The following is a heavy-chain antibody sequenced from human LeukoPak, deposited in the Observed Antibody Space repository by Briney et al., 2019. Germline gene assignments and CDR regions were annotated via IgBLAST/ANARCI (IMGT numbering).Heavy chain of an antibody. J-gene: IGHJ1*01. CDR3: STARCSGSGYLHH. CDR1: GFTFSEHY. Sequence: GGSLRLSCAVSGFTFSEHYMNRFRQAPGKGLEWVGRIKSKGDGGTTDYAAPVKGRFTFSRDDSTNTLFLQMNSLKTEDTAVYYCSTARCSGSGYLHHWGQGTLVTVSS. CDR2: IKSKGDGGTT. V-gene: IGHV3-15*01. D-gene: IGHD6-19*01.